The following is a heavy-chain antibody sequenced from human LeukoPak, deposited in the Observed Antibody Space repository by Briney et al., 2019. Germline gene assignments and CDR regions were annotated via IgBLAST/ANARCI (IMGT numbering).Heavy chain of an antibody. CDR2: IYPDDSDT. CDR1: GYTFTSYW. Sequence: GESLKISCDGSGYTFTSYWIGWVRQMPGKGLEWMGIIYPDDSDTRYRPSFQGQVTISVDKSISTAYLQWSSLKASDTAMYYCATSVVGASVDAFDVWGQGTMVTVSS. CDR3: ATSVVGASVDAFDV. J-gene: IGHJ3*01. V-gene: IGHV5-51*01. D-gene: IGHD1-26*01.